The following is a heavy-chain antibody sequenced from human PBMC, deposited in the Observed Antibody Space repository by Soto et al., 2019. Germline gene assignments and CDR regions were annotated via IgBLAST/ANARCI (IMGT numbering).Heavy chain of an antibody. CDR3: ATGYCSGGSCPVSMDV. Sequence: QAQLVQSGAEVKKPGASVKVSCKVSGYTLTGFSMHWVRQAPGKGLEWMGGFDPEDGETIYSQKLQGRVAMTGDTSTGTAYMELSSLRSEDTAVYYCATGYCSGGSCPVSMDVRGKGTTVTVSS. V-gene: IGHV1-24*01. J-gene: IGHJ6*04. CDR2: FDPEDGET. CDR1: GYTLTGFS. D-gene: IGHD2-15*01.